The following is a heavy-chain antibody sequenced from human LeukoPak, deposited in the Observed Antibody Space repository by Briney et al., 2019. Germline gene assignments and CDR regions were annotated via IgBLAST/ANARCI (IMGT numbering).Heavy chain of an antibody. CDR3: ARGHLPDYYYDSSGYYSPFDY. D-gene: IGHD3-22*01. CDR2: INHSGST. Sequence: SETLSLTCPVYGGSFSGYYWSWIRQPPGKGLEWIGEINHSGSTNYNPSLKSRVTISVDTSKNQFSLKLSSVTAADTAVYYCARGHLPDYYYDSSGYYSPFDYWGQGTLVTVSS. CDR1: GGSFSGYY. J-gene: IGHJ4*02. V-gene: IGHV4-34*01.